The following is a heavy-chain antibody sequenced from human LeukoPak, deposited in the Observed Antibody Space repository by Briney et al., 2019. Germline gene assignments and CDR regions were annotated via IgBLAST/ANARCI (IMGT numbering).Heavy chain of an antibody. CDR2: IYSGGST. CDR3: AREAPGSSSWYDV. Sequence: GESLKISCAASGFTVSSNYMSWVRQAPGRGLEWVSVIYSGGSTYYADSVKGRFTISRDNSKNTLYLQMNSLRAEDTAVYYCAREAPGSSSWYDVWGQGTLVTVSS. CDR1: GFTVSSNY. V-gene: IGHV3-66*01. J-gene: IGHJ4*02. D-gene: IGHD6-13*01.